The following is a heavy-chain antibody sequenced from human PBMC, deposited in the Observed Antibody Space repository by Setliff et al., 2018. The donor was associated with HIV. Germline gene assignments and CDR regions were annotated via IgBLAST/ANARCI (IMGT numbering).Heavy chain of an antibody. J-gene: IGHJ4*02. D-gene: IGHD3-22*01. CDR1: GGSISSGGFY. CDR3: ARLRITMIMMLNYFDY. Sequence: SETLSLSCTVSGGSISSGGFYWTWIRQHPGKGLEWIGYIYNTGSTYHSPSLESRVTISIDTSKNQFSLRLTSVTAADTAVYFCARLRITMIMMLNYFDYWGQGTLVTVSS. CDR2: IYNTGST. V-gene: IGHV4-31*03.